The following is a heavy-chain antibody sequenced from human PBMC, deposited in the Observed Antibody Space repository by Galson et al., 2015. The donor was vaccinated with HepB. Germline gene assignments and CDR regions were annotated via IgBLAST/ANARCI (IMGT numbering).Heavy chain of an antibody. CDR3: AGYSSGWDMFDY. CDR1: GFTFSDYY. Sequence: SLRLSCAASGFTFSDYYMSWIRQAPGKGLEWVSYISSSGSTIYYADSVKGRFTISRDNAKNSLYLQMNSLRAEDTAVYYCAGYSSGWDMFDYWGQGTLVTVSS. CDR2: ISSSGSTI. D-gene: IGHD6-19*01. J-gene: IGHJ4*02. V-gene: IGHV3-11*01.